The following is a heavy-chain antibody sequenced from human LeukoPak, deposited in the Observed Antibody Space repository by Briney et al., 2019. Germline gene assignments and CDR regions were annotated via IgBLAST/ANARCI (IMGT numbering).Heavy chain of an antibody. CDR3: ARGGHYGSGSYYYYYYGMDV. CDR2: MNPNSGNT. CDR1: GYTFTSYD. D-gene: IGHD3-10*01. J-gene: IGHJ6*02. V-gene: IGHV1-8*01. Sequence: ASVKVSCKASGYTFTSYDINWARQATGQGLEWMGWMNPNSGNTGYAQKFQGRVTMTRNTSISTAYMELSSLRSEDTAVYYCARGGHYGSGSYYYYYYGMDVWGQGTTVTVSS.